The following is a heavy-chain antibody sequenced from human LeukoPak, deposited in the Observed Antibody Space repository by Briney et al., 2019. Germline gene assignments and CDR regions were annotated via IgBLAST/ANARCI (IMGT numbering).Heavy chain of an antibody. CDR1: GYTFTSYY. CDR3: ARSAPKYYYYYYGMDV. CDR2: INPSGGST. J-gene: IGHJ6*02. Sequence: ASVKVSCKASGYTFTSYYMHWVRQAPGQGLEWMGIINPSGGSTSYAQKFQGRVTMTRDTSTSTVYMELGSLRSEDTAVYYCARSAPKYYYYYYGMDVWGQGTTVTVSS. V-gene: IGHV1-46*01.